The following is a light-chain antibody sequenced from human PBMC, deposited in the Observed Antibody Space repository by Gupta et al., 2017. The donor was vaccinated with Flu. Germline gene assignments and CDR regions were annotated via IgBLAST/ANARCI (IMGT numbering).Light chain of an antibody. CDR2: DVS. J-gene: IGLJ2*01. CDR3: SSYTSSSTRVV. CDR1: SSDVGGNNY. Sequence: SSDVGGNNYVSWYQQHPGKAPKLMIYDVSNRPSGVSNRFSGSKSGNTASLTIAGLQAEDEADYYCSSYTSSSTRVVFGGGTKLTVL. V-gene: IGLV2-14*04.